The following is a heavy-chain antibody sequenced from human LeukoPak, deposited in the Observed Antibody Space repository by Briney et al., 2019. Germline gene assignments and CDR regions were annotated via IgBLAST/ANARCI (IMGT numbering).Heavy chain of an antibody. CDR2: MYHTGST. J-gene: IGHJ5*02. D-gene: IGHD3-10*01. V-gene: IGHV4-38-2*02. CDR1: GYSMSSGYY. CDR3: ARCPDRRRMVRGVLNWFDP. Sequence: SETLSLTCTVSGYSMSSGYYWGWIRQPPERGLEWIGSMYHTGSTYYNPSLKSRVTISVDTSKNQFYLKLSSVTAADTAVYYCARCPDRRRMVRGVLNWFDPWGQGTLVTVSS.